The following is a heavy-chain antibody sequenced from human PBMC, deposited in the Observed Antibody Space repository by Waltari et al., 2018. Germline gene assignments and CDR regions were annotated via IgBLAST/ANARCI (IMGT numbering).Heavy chain of an antibody. CDR1: GFPVRSNY. J-gene: IGHJ4*02. CDR2: IYSDGRT. V-gene: IGHV3-66*01. Sequence: EVQLVESGGGLVQPGWSLRLSGAASGFPVRSNYMSWVRQAPGKGLEWVSLIYSDGRTYYADSVKGRFTISRDNYKNTVYLQMSRLRVEDTAVYYCAKDAGPVAAEGDYWGQGTLVTVSS. D-gene: IGHD6-19*01. CDR3: AKDAGPVAAEGDY.